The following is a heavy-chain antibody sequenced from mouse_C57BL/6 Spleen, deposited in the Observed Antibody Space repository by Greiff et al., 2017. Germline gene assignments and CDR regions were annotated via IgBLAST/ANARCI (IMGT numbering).Heavy chain of an antibody. Sequence: VHLVESGAELVKPGASVKISCKASGYAFSSYWMNWVKQRPGKGLEWIGQIYPGDGDTNYNGKFKGKATLTADKSSSTAYMQLSSLTSEDSAVYFCAREDYGSSPRFDYWGQGTTLTVSS. CDR3: AREDYGSSPRFDY. V-gene: IGHV1-80*01. J-gene: IGHJ2*01. D-gene: IGHD1-1*01. CDR1: GYAFSSYW. CDR2: IYPGDGDT.